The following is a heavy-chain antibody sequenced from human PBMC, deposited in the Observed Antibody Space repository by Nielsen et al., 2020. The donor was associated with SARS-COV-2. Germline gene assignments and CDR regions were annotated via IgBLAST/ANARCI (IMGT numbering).Heavy chain of an antibody. Sequence: GGSLRLSCAASGFTLSKYNMNWVRQAPGKGLEWVSSISSSSSYIYYADSVKGRFTISRDNAKNSLYLQMNSLRAEDTAVYYCATTGDWTTLLWSQGTLVTVSS. J-gene: IGHJ4*02. CDR2: ISSSSSYI. V-gene: IGHV3-21*01. D-gene: IGHD2-21*02. CDR1: GFTLSKYN. CDR3: ATTGDWTTLL.